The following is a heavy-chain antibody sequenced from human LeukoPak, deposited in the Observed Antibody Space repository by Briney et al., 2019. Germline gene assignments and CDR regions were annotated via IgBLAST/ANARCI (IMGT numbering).Heavy chain of an antibody. V-gene: IGHV4-31*03. CDR1: GGSISSGGYY. J-gene: IGHJ3*02. CDR2: IYYSGST. Sequence: SQTLSLTCTVSGGSISSGGYYWSWIRQHPGKGLEWIGYIYYSGSTYYNPSLKSRVTISVDTSKNQFSLKLSSVTAVDTAVYYCARDPKWDGFTGVLFDIWGQGTMVTVSS. D-gene: IGHD4-23*01. CDR3: ARDPKWDGFTGVLFDI.